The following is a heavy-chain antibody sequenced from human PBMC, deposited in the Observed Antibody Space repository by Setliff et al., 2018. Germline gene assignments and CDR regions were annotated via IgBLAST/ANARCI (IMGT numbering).Heavy chain of an antibody. J-gene: IGHJ4*02. CDR3: ASLSSMSVTTSY. CDR2: IYHSGST. CDR1: GGSISSHY. D-gene: IGHD4-17*01. V-gene: IGHV4-59*11. Sequence: SETLSLTCTVSGGSISSHYWGWIRQPPGKGLEWIGSIYHSGSTYYNPSLKSRVTISVDTSKNQFSLKLSSVTAADTAVYYCASLSSMSVTTSYWGQGTPVTVSS.